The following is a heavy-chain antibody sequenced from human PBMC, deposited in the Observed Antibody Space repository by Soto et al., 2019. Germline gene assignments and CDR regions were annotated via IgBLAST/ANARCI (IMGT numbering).Heavy chain of an antibody. CDR1: GGSISNYY. Sequence: TLSLTCTVSGGSISNYYWSWIRQPPGKGLEWIGYIYYIGNTNYNPSLKSRVTISADTSKNQLSLKVSSVTAADTAVYYCARDRGTDDSWGQGTLVTVSS. CDR2: IYYIGNT. CDR3: ARDRGTDDS. J-gene: IGHJ4*02. V-gene: IGHV4-59*01.